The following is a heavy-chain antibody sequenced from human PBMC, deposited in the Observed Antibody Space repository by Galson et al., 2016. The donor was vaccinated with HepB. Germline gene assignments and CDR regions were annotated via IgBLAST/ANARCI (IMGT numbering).Heavy chain of an antibody. CDR1: GGSFSGYY. J-gene: IGHJ3*01. CDR3: ARDWGGMVSLAFDP. Sequence: SETLSLTCAVYGGSFSGYYWSWVRQPPGKGLEWIGEINHSGNTIYNPSLKSRVTISLDTPKNLFTLQLSSVTAADTAVYYCARDWGGMVSLAFDPWGQGTLVTVSS. D-gene: IGHD2-8*01. CDR2: INHSGNT. V-gene: IGHV4-34*01.